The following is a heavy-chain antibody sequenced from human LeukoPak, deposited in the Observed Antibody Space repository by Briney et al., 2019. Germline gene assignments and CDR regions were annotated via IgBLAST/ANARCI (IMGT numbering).Heavy chain of an antibody. J-gene: IGHJ3*02. D-gene: IGHD6-13*01. Sequence: ASVKVSCKAFGYTFSSHAMNWVRQAPGQGLELMGWINTNTGIPTYAQGFAGRFVFSLDTSVTTAYLQITSLKAEDTAVYYCARDFVSAGFDIWGQGTMVTVSS. CDR3: ARDFVSAGFDI. CDR1: GYTFSSHA. CDR2: INTNTGIP. V-gene: IGHV7-4-1*02.